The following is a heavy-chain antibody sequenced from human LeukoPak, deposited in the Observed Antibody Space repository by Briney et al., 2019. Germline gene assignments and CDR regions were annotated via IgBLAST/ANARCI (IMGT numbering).Heavy chain of an antibody. Sequence: GGSLTLSCAASGFTFSSYGMLWVRQAPGKGLEWVAVISYDGSNKYYAASEKGRFTISRDNSKNTLYLQINSLRADDTAVYYCAKPLYSSSSYYYYYYGMDVWGQGTTVTVSS. D-gene: IGHD6-6*01. CDR3: AKPLYSSSSYYYYYYGMDV. V-gene: IGHV3-30*18. J-gene: IGHJ6*02. CDR2: ISYDGSNK. CDR1: GFTFSSYG.